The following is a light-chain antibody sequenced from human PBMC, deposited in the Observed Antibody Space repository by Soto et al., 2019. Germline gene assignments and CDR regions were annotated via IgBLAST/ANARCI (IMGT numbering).Light chain of an antibody. CDR2: ATS. CDR3: QQYGSSSFT. Sequence: EIVLTQSPGTLSLSSGERATLSCRASQSVSSSYLAWYQQKPGQAPRLLVYATSSRATGIPDRFSGSGSGTDFTLTISRLEPEDFAVYYCQQYGSSSFTFGRGTKLEIK. CDR1: QSVSSSY. J-gene: IGKJ2*01. V-gene: IGKV3-20*01.